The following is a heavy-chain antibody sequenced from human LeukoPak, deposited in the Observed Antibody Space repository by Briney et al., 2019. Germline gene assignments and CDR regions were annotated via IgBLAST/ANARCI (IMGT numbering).Heavy chain of an antibody. CDR1: GGSISSSSYY. Sequence: SETLSLTCTVSGGSISSSSYYWGWIRQPPGKGLEWIGSIYYSGSTYYNPSLKGRVTISVDTSKNQFSLKLSSVTAADTAVYYCARGIVVVVAADWGQGTLVTVSS. D-gene: IGHD2-15*01. J-gene: IGHJ4*02. CDR2: IYYSGST. V-gene: IGHV4-39*01. CDR3: ARGIVVVVAAD.